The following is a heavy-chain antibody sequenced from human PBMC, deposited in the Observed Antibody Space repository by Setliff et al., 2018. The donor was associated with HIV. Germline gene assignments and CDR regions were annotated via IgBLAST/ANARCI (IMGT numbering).Heavy chain of an antibody. D-gene: IGHD2-2*01. CDR3: ARGNSLIPAARLGFDY. Sequence: ASVKVSCKASGYTSTSYGISWVRQAPGQGLEWMGWISAYNGNTNYAQKLQGRVTMTTDTSTSTAYMELRSLRSDDTAVYYCARGNSLIPAARLGFDYWGQGTLVTVSS. V-gene: IGHV1-18*01. CDR1: GYTSTSYG. CDR2: ISAYNGNT. J-gene: IGHJ4*02.